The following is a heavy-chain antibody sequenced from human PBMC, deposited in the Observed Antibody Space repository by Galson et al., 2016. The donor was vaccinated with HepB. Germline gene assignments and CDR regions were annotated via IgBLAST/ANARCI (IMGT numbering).Heavy chain of an antibody. V-gene: IGHV3-7*01. CDR1: GLSLSPYA. J-gene: IGHJ4*02. CDR3: ARVGIGSSWYFDY. CDR2: IKQDGSEK. Sequence: SLRLSCAGSGLSLSPYAMSWGRQAPGKGLEWVAIIKQDGSEKYYVDSVKGRFTISRDNAKKSLYLQMNSLRAEDTAVYYCARVGIGSSWYFDYWGQGTLVTVSS. D-gene: IGHD6-13*01.